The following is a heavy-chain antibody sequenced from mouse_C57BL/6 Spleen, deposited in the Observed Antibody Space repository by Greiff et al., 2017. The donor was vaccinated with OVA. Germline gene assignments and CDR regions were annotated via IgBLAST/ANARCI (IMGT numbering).Heavy chain of an antibody. Sequence: EVQVVESGGGLVQPGGSLSLSCAASGFTFTDYYMSWVRQPPGKALEWLGFIRNKANGYTTEYSASVKGRFTISRDNSQSILYLQMNALRAEDSATYYCASLPSTWYFDVWGTGTTVTVSS. J-gene: IGHJ1*03. D-gene: IGHD2-1*01. V-gene: IGHV7-3*01. CDR1: GFTFTDYY. CDR3: ASLPSTWYFDV. CDR2: IRNKANGYTT.